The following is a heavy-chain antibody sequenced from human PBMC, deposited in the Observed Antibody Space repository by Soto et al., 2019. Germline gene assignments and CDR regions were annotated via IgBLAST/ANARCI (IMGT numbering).Heavy chain of an antibody. J-gene: IGHJ4*02. D-gene: IGHD6-6*01. V-gene: IGHV3-21*01. Sequence: GGSLRLSCAASGFTFSSYSMNWVRQAPGKGLEWVSSISSSSSYIYYADSVKGRFTISRDNAKNSLYLQMNSLRAEDTAVYYCARSLKTPVESIAARRTPDYFDYWGQGTLVTVSS. CDR3: ARSLKTPVESIAARRTPDYFDY. CDR2: ISSSSSYI. CDR1: GFTFSSYS.